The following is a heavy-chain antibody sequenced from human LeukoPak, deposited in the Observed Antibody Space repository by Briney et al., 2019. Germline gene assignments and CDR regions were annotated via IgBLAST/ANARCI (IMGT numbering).Heavy chain of an antibody. V-gene: IGHV1-18*01. CDR3: ARAPRGDYDSSGYAPRTTWFDP. CDR2: ISAYNGNT. Sequence: ASVKVSCKASGYTFTSYGISWGRQAPGQGLEWMGWISAYNGNTNYPQKLQGRVTMTTDTSTSTACMELRSLRSDDTAVHYCARAPRGDYDSSGYAPRTTWFDPWGQGTLVTVSS. D-gene: IGHD3-22*01. CDR1: GYTFTSYG. J-gene: IGHJ5*02.